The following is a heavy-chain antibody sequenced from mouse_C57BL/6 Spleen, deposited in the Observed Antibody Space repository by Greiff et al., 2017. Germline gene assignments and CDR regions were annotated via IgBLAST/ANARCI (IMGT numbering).Heavy chain of an antibody. CDR1: GYAFSSSW. CDR2: IYPGDGDT. Sequence: VQRVESGPELVKPGASVKISCKASGYAFSSSWMNWVKQRPGKGLEWIGRIYPGDGDTNYNGKFKGKATLTADKSSSTAYMQLSSLTSEDSAVYFCARRGIYDYDEDYWGQGTTLTVSS. J-gene: IGHJ2*01. CDR3: ARRGIYDYDEDY. V-gene: IGHV1-82*01. D-gene: IGHD2-4*01.